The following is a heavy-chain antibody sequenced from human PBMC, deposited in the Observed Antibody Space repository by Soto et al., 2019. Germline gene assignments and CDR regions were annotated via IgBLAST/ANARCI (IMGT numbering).Heavy chain of an antibody. CDR2: ISHDGTNR. V-gene: IGHV3-30-3*01. D-gene: IGHD3-3*01. CDR3: ARSSGVPTPDFDY. J-gene: IGHJ4*02. CDR1: GFAFNIYA. Sequence: PGGSLRLSCAASGFAFNIYAIHWVRQAPGKGLEWVAVISHDGTNRYYTDSVRGRFTISRDNSKNTVYPEMDSLRADDTAVYYCARSSGVPTPDFDYWGQGTQVTVSS.